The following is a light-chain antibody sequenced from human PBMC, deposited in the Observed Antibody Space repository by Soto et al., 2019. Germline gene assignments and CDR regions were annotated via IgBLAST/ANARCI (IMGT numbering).Light chain of an antibody. V-gene: IGLV2-14*01. CDR2: DVS. CDR1: SSDVGAYNY. CDR3: CSYTSSSTYV. J-gene: IGLJ1*01. Sequence: QSVLTQPASVSGSPGQSITISCTGTSSDVGAYNYFSWFQQYPGKAPKLMIYDVSNRPSGVSNRFSGSKSGNTASLTISGLQAEDEADYYCCSYTSSSTYVFGTGTKVTVL.